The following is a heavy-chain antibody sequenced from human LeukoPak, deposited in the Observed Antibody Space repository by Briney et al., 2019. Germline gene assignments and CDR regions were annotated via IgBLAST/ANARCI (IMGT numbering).Heavy chain of an antibody. CDR3: AREGDDSSGYSYQPPDY. J-gene: IGHJ4*02. D-gene: IGHD3-22*01. Sequence: GGSLRLSCSASGFAFSSYSMSWVRQAPGRGLEWVSSSSSSSSYKYYADSVKGRFTISRDNAKNSLYLQMNSLRAEDTAVYYCAREGDDSSGYSYQPPDYWGQGTLVTVSS. CDR2: SSSSSSYK. V-gene: IGHV3-21*01. CDR1: GFAFSSYS.